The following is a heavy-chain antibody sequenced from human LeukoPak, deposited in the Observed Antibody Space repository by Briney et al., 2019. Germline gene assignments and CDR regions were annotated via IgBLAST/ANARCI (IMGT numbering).Heavy chain of an antibody. J-gene: IGHJ4*02. Sequence: GASVKVSCKASGYTFTSYGISWVRQAPGQGLEWMGWISAYNGNTNYAQKLQGRVTMTTDTSTSTAYMELRSLRSDDTAVYYCAREEYCSGGSCYSGPSDGSLDYWGQGTLVTVSS. D-gene: IGHD2-15*01. CDR3: AREEYCSGGSCYSGPSDGSLDY. CDR2: ISAYNGNT. CDR1: GYTFTSYG. V-gene: IGHV1-18*01.